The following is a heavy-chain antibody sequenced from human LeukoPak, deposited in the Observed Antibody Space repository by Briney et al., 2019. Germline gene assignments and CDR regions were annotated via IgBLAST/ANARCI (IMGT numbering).Heavy chain of an antibody. CDR2: IKSKTDGGTT. Sequence: PGGSLRLSCAASGFTFSNAWMSWVRQAPGKGLEWVGRIKSKTDGGTTDYAAPVKGRFTISRDDSKNTLYLQMNSLKTEDTAVYYCTTADYYDSRDYFDYWGQGTLVTISS. J-gene: IGHJ4*02. CDR3: TTADYYDSRDYFDY. V-gene: IGHV3-15*01. D-gene: IGHD3-22*01. CDR1: GFTFSNAW.